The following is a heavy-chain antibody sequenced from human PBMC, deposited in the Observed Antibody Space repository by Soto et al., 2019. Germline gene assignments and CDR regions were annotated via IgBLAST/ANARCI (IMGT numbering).Heavy chain of an antibody. Sequence: QVQLVQSGDELKKPGSSVKVSCKASGDTFSGYPINWVRQAPGEGLEWMGRIIPAFGTTNDAQRFEGRVTFTADESTNTAYMELRGLVSEDTAVYYCARDGGFGEFKYWGPGTLVTVSS. CDR2: IIPAFGTT. J-gene: IGHJ4*02. CDR3: ARDGGFGEFKY. V-gene: IGHV1-69*18. CDR1: GDTFSGYP. D-gene: IGHD3-10*01.